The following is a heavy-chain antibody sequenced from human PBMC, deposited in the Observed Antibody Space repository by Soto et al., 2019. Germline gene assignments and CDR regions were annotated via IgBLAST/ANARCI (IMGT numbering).Heavy chain of an antibody. CDR2: IWYDGSNK. CDR3: ARSGGYYGSGSYESEAMDV. CDR1: GFTFSSYG. D-gene: IGHD3-10*01. Sequence: GGSLRLSCAASGFTFSSYGMHWVRQAPGKGLEWVAVIWYDGSNKYYADSVKGRITISRDNSKNTLYLQMNSLRAEDTAVYYCARSGGYYGSGSYESEAMDVWGKGTTVTVSS. J-gene: IGHJ6*04. V-gene: IGHV3-33*01.